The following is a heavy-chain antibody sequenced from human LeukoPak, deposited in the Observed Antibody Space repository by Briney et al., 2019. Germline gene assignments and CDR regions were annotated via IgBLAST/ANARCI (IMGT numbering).Heavy chain of an antibody. V-gene: IGHV4-61*01. CDR2: IYYSGST. Sequence: PSETLSLTCTVSGGSISISSYYWSWIRQPPGKGLEWIGYIYYSGSTNYNPSLKSRVTISVDASKNQFSLKLSSVTAADTAVYYCARYSSSSGVGYWGQGTLVTVSS. J-gene: IGHJ4*02. CDR3: ARYSSSSGVGY. D-gene: IGHD6-6*01. CDR1: GGSISISSYY.